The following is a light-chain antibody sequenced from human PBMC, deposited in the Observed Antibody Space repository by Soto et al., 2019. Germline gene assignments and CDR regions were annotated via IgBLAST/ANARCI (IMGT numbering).Light chain of an antibody. J-gene: IGLJ3*02. CDR1: FSNIGSNY. Sequence: QPVLTQPPSASGAPGQRVTISCSGSFSNIGSNYVYWYQQLPGTAPRLLIYRNGQRPSGVPDRFSGSKSGASASLDISGLRSEDEADYYCAAWNASVWVFGGGTQLTVL. V-gene: IGLV1-47*01. CDR2: RNG. CDR3: AAWNASVWV.